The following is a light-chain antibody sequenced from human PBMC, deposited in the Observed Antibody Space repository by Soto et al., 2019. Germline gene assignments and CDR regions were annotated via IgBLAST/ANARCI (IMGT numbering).Light chain of an antibody. CDR1: QSFNSIY. CDR2: GAS. J-gene: IGKJ1*01. CDR3: HQYDSWT. V-gene: IGKV3-20*01. Sequence: EIVLTQSPGTLSLSPGERATLSCRASQSFNSIYLAWYQQKPGQAPRLLIYGASSRATGIPDRFSGSGSGTDFTLTISRLEPEDFAVYYCHQYDSWTFGQGNKVEIK.